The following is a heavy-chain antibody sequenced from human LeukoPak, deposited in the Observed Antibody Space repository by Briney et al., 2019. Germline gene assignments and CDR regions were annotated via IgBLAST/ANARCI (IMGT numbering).Heavy chain of an antibody. D-gene: IGHD5-24*01. CDR1: GFTFSSYG. Sequence: GGSLRLSCAASGFTFSSYGMSWVRQAPGKGLEWVAVISYDGSNKYYADSVKGRFTISRDNSKNTLYLQMNSLRPEDTAVYYCARDQDGLYYFDYWGQGTLVTVSS. CDR3: ARDQDGLYYFDY. V-gene: IGHV3-30*03. J-gene: IGHJ4*02. CDR2: ISYDGSNK.